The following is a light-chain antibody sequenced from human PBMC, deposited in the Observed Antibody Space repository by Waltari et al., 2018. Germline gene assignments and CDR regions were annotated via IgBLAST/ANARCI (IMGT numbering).Light chain of an antibody. CDR1: SSDVGGYNY. Sequence: QSALTQPRSVSGSPGQSVTISCTGTSSDVGGYNYVSWFQQHPGKAPKLMIHDVSKRPSGVPDRFSCSKSGNTASLTISGLQADDENDYYCCSYAGRYTWVFGGGTKLTVL. V-gene: IGLV2-11*01. CDR2: DVS. CDR3: CSYAGRYTWV. J-gene: IGLJ3*02.